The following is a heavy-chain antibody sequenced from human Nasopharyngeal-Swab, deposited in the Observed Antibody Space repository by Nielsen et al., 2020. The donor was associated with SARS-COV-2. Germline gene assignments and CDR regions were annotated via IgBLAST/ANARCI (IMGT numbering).Heavy chain of an antibody. Sequence: GSLRLSCTVSGGSISSSSYYWGWIRQPPGKGLEWIGSIYYSGSTYYNPSLKSRLTISVDTSKNQFSLKLSSVTAADTAVYYCARAVWYFELWGRGTLVTVSS. CDR3: ARAVWYFEL. V-gene: IGHV4-39*01. CDR2: IYYSGST. J-gene: IGHJ2*01. CDR1: GGSISSSSYY.